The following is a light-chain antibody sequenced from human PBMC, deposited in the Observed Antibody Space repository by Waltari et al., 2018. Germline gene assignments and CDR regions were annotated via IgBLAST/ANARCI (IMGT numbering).Light chain of an antibody. CDR1: ISDVGDFPH. V-gene: IGLV2-14*03. CDR3: CSDTNSGSYV. J-gene: IGLJ1*01. Sequence: QSALAQPASVSGSPGQSITLSCPASISDVGDFPHVSWYQHHPGKAPKLLIYDVSVRPAAVSIRFSGSKSGNTASLTISGLQPEDEADYYCCSDTNSGSYVFGGGTKVTVL. CDR2: DVS.